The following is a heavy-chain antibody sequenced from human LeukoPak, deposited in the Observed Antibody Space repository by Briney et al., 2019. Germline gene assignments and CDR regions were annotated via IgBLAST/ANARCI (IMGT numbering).Heavy chain of an antibody. D-gene: IGHD6-19*01. V-gene: IGHV1-18*01. CDR3: AIIAVAGTPFDY. Sequence: ASVNVSFKSSGYTFTIYGISWVRQAPGQGLEWMGWISAYNGKTNYAQNLQGRVTMTTDTSTSTAYMELRSLRSDDTAVYYCAIIAVAGTPFDYWGQGTLVTVSS. CDR2: ISAYNGKT. CDR1: GYTFTIYG. J-gene: IGHJ4*02.